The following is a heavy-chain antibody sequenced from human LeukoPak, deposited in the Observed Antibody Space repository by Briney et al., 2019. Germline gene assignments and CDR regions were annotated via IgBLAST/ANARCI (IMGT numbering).Heavy chain of an antibody. CDR2: ICYSGST. CDR1: GGSISSSDYY. V-gene: IGHV4-30-4*08. CDR3: ARFDYGDYWFDP. J-gene: IGHJ5*02. Sequence: SQTLSLTCTVSGGSISSSDYYWSWIRQPPGKGLEWIGYICYSGSTYYNPSLKSRVTISVDTSKNQFSLKLSSVTAADAAVYYCARFDYGDYWFDPWGQGTLVTVSS. D-gene: IGHD4-17*01.